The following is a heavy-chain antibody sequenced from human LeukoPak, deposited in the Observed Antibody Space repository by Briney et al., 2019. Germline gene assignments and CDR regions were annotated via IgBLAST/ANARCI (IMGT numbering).Heavy chain of an antibody. D-gene: IGHD3-10*01. CDR1: GFNFADHA. J-gene: IGHJ6*02. V-gene: IGHV3-23*01. CDR2: ISGISGSTT. CDR3: AKNYASGRGVPYAMDV. Sequence: PGGSLRLSCAASGFNFADHAMRWVRQAPGKGLEWVSAISGISGSTTIYADSVKGRFAVSRDNSRNTLFLQMNSLRAEDTAVYYCAKNYASGRGVPYAMDVWGQETSVPVAS.